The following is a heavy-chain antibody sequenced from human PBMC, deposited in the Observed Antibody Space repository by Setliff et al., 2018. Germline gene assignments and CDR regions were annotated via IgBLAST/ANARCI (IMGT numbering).Heavy chain of an antibody. CDR3: ARSRYELPHYYFDY. CDR1: GFSLTTSGTC. Sequence: SGPTLVNPTQTLTLTYTFSGFSLTTSGTCVTWIRQPPGKALEWLARIDWEGDKYYNTSLRTRLTLSKDTSKNQVFLTMTNMDPVDTATYYCARSRYELPHYYFDYWGQGILVTVSS. J-gene: IGHJ4*02. CDR2: IDWEGDK. V-gene: IGHV2-70*11. D-gene: IGHD1-7*01.